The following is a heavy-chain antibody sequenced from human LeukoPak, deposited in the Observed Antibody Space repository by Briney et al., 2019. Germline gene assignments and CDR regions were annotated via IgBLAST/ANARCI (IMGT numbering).Heavy chain of an antibody. V-gene: IGHV1-46*01. Sequence: ASVKVSCKASGYTFTSYYMHWVRQAPGQGLEWMGIISPSGGSTSYAQKFQGRVTMTRDMSTSTAYMELSSLRSEDTAVYYCARVVAATSRRNWFDPWGQGTLVTVSS. J-gene: IGHJ5*02. CDR2: ISPSGGST. CDR3: ARVVAATSRRNWFDP. CDR1: GYTFTSYY. D-gene: IGHD2-15*01.